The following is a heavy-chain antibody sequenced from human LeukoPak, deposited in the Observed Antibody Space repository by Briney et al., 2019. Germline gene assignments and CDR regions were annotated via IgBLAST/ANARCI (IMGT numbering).Heavy chain of an antibody. CDR1: GFTFSTNA. J-gene: IGHJ4*02. V-gene: IGHV3-30*02. CDR2: IQYDGSKK. Sequence: GGSLRLSCAASGFTFSTNAMHWLRQAPGKGLEWVTFIQYDGSKKYYADSVKGRFTISRDNSKNTLYLEMNSLRAEDTAVYYCAKDIGSYYDYWGQGILVTVSS. D-gene: IGHD3-10*01. CDR3: AKDIGSYYDY.